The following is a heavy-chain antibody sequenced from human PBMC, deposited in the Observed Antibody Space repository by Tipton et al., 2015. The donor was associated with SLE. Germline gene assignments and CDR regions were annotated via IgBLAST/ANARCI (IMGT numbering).Heavy chain of an antibody. V-gene: IGHV4-61*10. D-gene: IGHD6-13*01. J-gene: IGHJ6*02. Sequence: LRLSCTVSGGSISSGSYYWSWIRQPAGKGLEWIGYIYYSGSTNYNPSLKSRVTISVDTSKNQFSLKLSSVTAADTAVYYCAREGDSSSWYARGHYGMDVWGQGTTVTVSS. CDR3: AREGDSSSWYARGHYGMDV. CDR2: IYYSGST. CDR1: GGSISSGSYY.